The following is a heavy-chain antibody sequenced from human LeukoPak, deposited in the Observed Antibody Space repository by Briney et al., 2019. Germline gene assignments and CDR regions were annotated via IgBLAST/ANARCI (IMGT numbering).Heavy chain of an antibody. D-gene: IGHD6-13*01. CDR3: ARVQLIAAAGTFDY. Sequence: PGGSLRLSCAASGFTFSRYWMSWVRQAPGKGLEWVASIKQDGSERYFVDSVKGRFTISRDNAKNSLYLQMNSLRAEDTAVYYCARVQLIAAAGTFDYWGQGTLVTVSS. CDR2: IKQDGSER. J-gene: IGHJ4*02. V-gene: IGHV3-7*01. CDR1: GFTFSRYW.